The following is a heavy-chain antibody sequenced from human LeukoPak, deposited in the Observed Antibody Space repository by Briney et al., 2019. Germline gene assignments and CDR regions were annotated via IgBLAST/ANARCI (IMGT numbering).Heavy chain of an antibody. D-gene: IGHD3-3*01. J-gene: IGHJ3*01. CDR3: AREGVNSPDDTLDV. V-gene: IGHV3-7*01. CDR1: GFTFSSYW. Sequence: PGGSLRLSCAASGFTFSSYWMSWVRQAPGKGLEWVANIKQDGSEKYYVDSVKGRFTISRDNAKNSLYLQMNSLRAEDTAVYYCAREGVNSPDDTLDVWGQGTVVTVSS. CDR2: IKQDGSEK.